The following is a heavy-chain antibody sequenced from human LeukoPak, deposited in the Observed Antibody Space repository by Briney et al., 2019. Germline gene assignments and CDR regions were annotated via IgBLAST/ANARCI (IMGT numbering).Heavy chain of an antibody. J-gene: IGHJ4*02. V-gene: IGHV5-51*01. CDR3: ARHGVRYYYDSSGELAFDY. Sequence: GESLKISCKGSGYSFTSYWIGWVRQMPEKGLEWIGIIYPGDSDTRYRPSFQGQVTISADKSISTAYLQWSSLKASDTAMYYCARHGVRYYYDSSGELAFDYWGQGTLVTVSS. D-gene: IGHD3-22*01. CDR2: IYPGDSDT. CDR1: GYSFTSYW.